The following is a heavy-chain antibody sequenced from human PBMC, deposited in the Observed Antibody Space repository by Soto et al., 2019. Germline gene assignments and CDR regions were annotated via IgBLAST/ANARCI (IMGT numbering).Heavy chain of an antibody. CDR2: INSDGSST. CDR3: TRILSYPGYYSGMDV. CDR1: GFTFTSFW. V-gene: IGHV3-74*01. Sequence: EVQLVESGGGLVQPGGSLRLSCAASGFTFTSFWMHWVRQAPGTGLVWVSRINSDGSSTTYAEDVKGRFTISRDNAENTLYLEMNSLRAEDTAVYYCTRILSYPGYYSGMDVWGQGTTVTVSS. J-gene: IGHJ6*02. D-gene: IGHD2-8*01.